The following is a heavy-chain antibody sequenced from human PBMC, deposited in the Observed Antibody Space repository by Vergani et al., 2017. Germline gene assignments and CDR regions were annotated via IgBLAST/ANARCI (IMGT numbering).Heavy chain of an antibody. CDR1: GGTFSSYT. CDR2: IIPILGIA. D-gene: IGHD1-14*01. CDR3: AKAGTKWGELYFDY. J-gene: IGHJ4*02. V-gene: IGHV1-69*02. Sequence: QVQLVQSGAEVKKPGSSVKVSCKASGGTFSSYTISWVRQAPGQGLEWMGRIIPILGIANYAQKFQGRVTITADKSTSTAYMELSSLRSEDTAVYYCAKAGTKWGELYFDYWGQGTLVTVSS.